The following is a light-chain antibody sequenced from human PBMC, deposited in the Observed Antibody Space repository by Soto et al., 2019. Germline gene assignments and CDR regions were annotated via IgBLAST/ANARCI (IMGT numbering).Light chain of an antibody. CDR2: DVS. CDR1: QSTRNS. CDR3: QQYNSYSPLT. V-gene: IGKV1-5*01. Sequence: DIQMTQSPSTLSASVGDRVTITCRASQSTRNSLAWYQQKPGKAPKLLMYDVSSLESGVPSRFSGSGSGTEFTLTISSLQPDDFATYYCQQYNSYSPLTFGGGTKVDIK. J-gene: IGKJ4*01.